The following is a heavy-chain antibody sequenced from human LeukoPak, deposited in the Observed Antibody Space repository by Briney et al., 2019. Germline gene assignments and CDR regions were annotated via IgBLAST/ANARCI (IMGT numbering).Heavy chain of an antibody. J-gene: IGHJ4*02. CDR2: FSISGST. V-gene: IGHV4-4*07. Sequence: SETLSLTCTVSGGSISSYSWSLIRQSAGKGLEWIGRFSISGSTEYSPSLKSRVTMSVDTSKNQFSLQLSSVTAADTAMYYCARGGAEGSYFDFWGQGTLATVSS. CDR3: ARGGAEGSYFDF. CDR1: GGSISSYS. D-gene: IGHD3-10*01.